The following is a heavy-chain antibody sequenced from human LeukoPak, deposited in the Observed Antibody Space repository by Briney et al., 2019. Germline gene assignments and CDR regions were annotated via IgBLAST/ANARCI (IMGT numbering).Heavy chain of an antibody. CDR1: GGSFIGTH. Sequence: QTSETLSLTCAVSGGSFIGTHWNWLRQPPGKGLEWFGEINHSGNTNYNPSLKRRVTISVDTSKNQFSLKLRSVTAADTAVYYCARDPTTVVTLPYYFDDWGQGTLVTVSS. V-gene: IGHV4-34*01. CDR3: ARDPTTVVTLPYYFDD. CDR2: INHSGNT. J-gene: IGHJ4*02. D-gene: IGHD4-23*01.